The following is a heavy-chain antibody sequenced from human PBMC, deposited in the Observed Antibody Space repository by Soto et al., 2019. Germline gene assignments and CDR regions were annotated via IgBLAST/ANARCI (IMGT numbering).Heavy chain of an antibody. V-gene: IGHV1-69*13. CDR1: GDVFRSYG. Sequence: SVKVSCKASGDVFRSYGINWVRQAPGQGLEWMGGIIPISGTTNYAQKFQGRVAITADESTDTVYMELSRLRSEDTAVYFCARVRCFNGFCHTADYGMDVCGQGPTVTVSS. CDR2: IIPISGTT. D-gene: IGHD2-8*01. J-gene: IGHJ6*02. CDR3: ARVRCFNGFCHTADYGMDV.